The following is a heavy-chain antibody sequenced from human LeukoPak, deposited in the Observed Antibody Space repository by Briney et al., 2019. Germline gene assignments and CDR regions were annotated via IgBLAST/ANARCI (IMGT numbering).Heavy chain of an antibody. D-gene: IGHD3-22*01. V-gene: IGHV4-39*01. J-gene: IGHJ5*02. CDR2: IFSSGTA. CDR3: ARIIRTAGYYSNPKSGSFDL. CDR1: GASIRANHHY. Sequence: SETLSLTCTVSGASIRANHHYWPWARQPPGEGLEWIGTIFSSGTAYYTPSLRTRVSISVDTSKNEFSLRLSAVTAADTGLYYCARIIRTAGYYSNPKSGSFDLWGQGILVTVSS.